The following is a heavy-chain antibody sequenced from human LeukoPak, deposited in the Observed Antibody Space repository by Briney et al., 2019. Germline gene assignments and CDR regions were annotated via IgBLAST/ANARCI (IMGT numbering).Heavy chain of an antibody. Sequence: PGGSLRLSCAASGFTFSSYWMTWVRQPPGKGLEWIGSIYYSGSTYYNPSLKSRVTISVDTSKNQFSLKLSSVTAADTAVYYCARDVWYYYGSGSYYHNWFDPWGQGTLSPSPQ. CDR1: GFTFSSYW. CDR2: IYYSGST. J-gene: IGHJ5*02. D-gene: IGHD3-10*01. V-gene: IGHV4-39*07. CDR3: ARDVWYYYGSGSYYHNWFDP.